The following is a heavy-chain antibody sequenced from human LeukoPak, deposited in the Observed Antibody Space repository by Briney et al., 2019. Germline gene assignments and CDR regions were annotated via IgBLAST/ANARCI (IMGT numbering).Heavy chain of an antibody. V-gene: IGHV4-4*02. CDR1: GGSISSGDYY. J-gene: IGHJ4*02. CDR2: IYHSGST. CDR3: AGRVGNYDYVWGSYRTPYFDY. Sequence: SETLSLTCTVSGGSISSGDYYWSWVRQPPGKGLEWIGEIYHSGSTNYNPSLKSRVTISVDKSKNQFSLKLSSVTAADTAVYYCAGRVGNYDYVWGSYRTPYFDYWGQGTLVTVSS. D-gene: IGHD3-16*02.